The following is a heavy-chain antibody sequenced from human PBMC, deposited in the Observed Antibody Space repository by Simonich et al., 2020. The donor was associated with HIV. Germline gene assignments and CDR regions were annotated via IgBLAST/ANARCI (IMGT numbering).Heavy chain of an antibody. CDR1: GGSFSGYY. D-gene: IGHD6-6*01. CDR3: AKNGIAARPDTSEVDY. Sequence: QVQLQQWGAGLLKPSETLSLTCAVYGGSFSGYYWSWIRQHPGKGLEWIAKNNNSGSIYYNPSLKSRVTISVDTSKSQFSLKVSSVTAADTAVYYCAKNGIAARPDTSEVDYWGQGTLVTVSS. V-gene: IGHV4-34*01. J-gene: IGHJ4*02. CDR2: NNNSGSI.